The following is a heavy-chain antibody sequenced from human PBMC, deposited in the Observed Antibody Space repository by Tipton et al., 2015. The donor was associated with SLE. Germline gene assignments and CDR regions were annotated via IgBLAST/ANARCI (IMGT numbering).Heavy chain of an antibody. V-gene: IGHV3-23*01. CDR2: INRSGTKT. J-gene: IGHJ4*02. CDR1: GFTFSTYT. CDR3: AKDLGD. D-gene: IGHD3-10*01. Sequence: SLRLSCAASGFTFSTYTMGWVRQAPGKGLEWVSDINRSGTKTYYADSVKGRFTISRDNSKNTLYLQMNSLRAEDTAVYYCAKDLGDWGQGTLVTVSS.